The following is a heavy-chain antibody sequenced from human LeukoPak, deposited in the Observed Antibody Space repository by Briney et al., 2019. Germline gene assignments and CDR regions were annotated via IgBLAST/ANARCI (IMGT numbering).Heavy chain of an antibody. CDR2: IRYDGSNK. Sequence: PGRSLRLSCAASGFTFSNYGMHWVRQAPGKGLEWVAIIRYDGSNKYYPDSVKGRFTVSRDNSKNTLYLQMNSLRAEDTGVYYCARPLYSGSYYDWYFDLWGRGTLVTVSS. V-gene: IGHV3-33*01. CDR1: GFTFSNYG. D-gene: IGHD1-26*01. CDR3: ARPLYSGSYYDWYFDL. J-gene: IGHJ2*01.